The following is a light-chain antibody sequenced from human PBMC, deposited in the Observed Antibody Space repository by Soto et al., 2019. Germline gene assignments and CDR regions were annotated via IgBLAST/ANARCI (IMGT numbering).Light chain of an antibody. J-gene: IGKJ1*01. CDR3: QQYYIWPQT. V-gene: IGKV3-15*01. CDR1: QSVTSN. CDR2: DTF. Sequence: VMTQSPATLSVSPGERVTLSCGASQSVTSNLAWYQQKPGQAPRLLIYDTFTRATGVPAKFSASGSGTEFTLTISSLPSEDFAVYYCQQYYIWPQTFGQGTKVEIK.